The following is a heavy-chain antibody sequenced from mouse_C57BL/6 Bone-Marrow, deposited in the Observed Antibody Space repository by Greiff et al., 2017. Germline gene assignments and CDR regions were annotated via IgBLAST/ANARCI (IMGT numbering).Heavy chain of an antibody. CDR2: IDPSDSYT. CDR3: AREEGYDVFAY. D-gene: IGHD2-2*01. CDR1: GYTFTSYW. J-gene: IGHJ3*01. Sequence: QVQLQQSGAGLVRPGPSVTLSCTASGYTFTSYWIHWVQQRPGQGLEWIGVIDPSDSYTNYNQKFKGKSTLTVDKSSSTAYIQLSSLTSEDSAVYYCAREEGYDVFAYWGQGTLVTVSA. V-gene: IGHV1-59*01.